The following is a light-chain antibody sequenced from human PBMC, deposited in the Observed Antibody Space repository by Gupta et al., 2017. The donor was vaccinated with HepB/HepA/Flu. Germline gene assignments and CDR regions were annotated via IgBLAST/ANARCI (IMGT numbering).Light chain of an antibody. Sequence: QSVLPPPPSPSGTPGQRVTIACSRSSATIGSNPGNWYQQLPGTAPTLLSDNDNQRPSGVPDRFSGSKSGTTASLAIIGLQSEDEAGYYCAAWDASLNGPVFGGGTKLTVL. CDR2: NDN. J-gene: IGLJ3*02. CDR1: SATIGSNP. CDR3: AAWDASLNGPV. V-gene: IGLV1-44*01.